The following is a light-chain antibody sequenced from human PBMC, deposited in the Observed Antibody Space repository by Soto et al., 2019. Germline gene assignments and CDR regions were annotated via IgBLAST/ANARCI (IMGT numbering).Light chain of an antibody. CDR2: GAS. V-gene: IGKV3-20*01. Sequence: EIVMTQSPATLSVSPGERATLSCRASQSVSSSYLAWYQQKPGQAPRLLIYGASSRATGIPDRFSGSGSGTDFTLTISRLEPEDFAVSYCQQFRTFGQGTKVDIK. CDR3: QQFRT. CDR1: QSVSSSY. J-gene: IGKJ1*01.